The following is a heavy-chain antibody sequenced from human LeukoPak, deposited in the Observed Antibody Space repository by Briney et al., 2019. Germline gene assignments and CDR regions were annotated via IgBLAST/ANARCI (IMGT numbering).Heavy chain of an antibody. CDR1: GFTFSSYG. Sequence: PGGSLRLSCAASGFTFSSYGVHWVRQAPGKGLEWVAFIRYDGSNKYYADSVKGRFTISRDNSKNTLYLQMNSLRAEDTAVYYCAKDGRQRKTYYYGSGSANAFDIWGQGTMVTVSS. V-gene: IGHV3-30*02. D-gene: IGHD3-10*01. CDR3: AKDGRQRKTYYYGSGSANAFDI. J-gene: IGHJ3*02. CDR2: IRYDGSNK.